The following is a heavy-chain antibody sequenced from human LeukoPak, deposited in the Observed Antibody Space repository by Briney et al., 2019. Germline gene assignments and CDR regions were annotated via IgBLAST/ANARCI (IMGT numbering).Heavy chain of an antibody. D-gene: IGHD6-19*01. V-gene: IGHV4-4*02. Sequence: SETLSLTCTVSGASVSRNWWSWVRQPPGKGLEWIGEIHHSGGTNYNPSLKSRVTMSLDNSNNRFSLKLSSVTAADTAVYYCARDRGGWYLYYFDYWGQGTLVTVSS. CDR1: GASVSRNW. CDR2: IHHSGGT. CDR3: ARDRGGWYLYYFDY. J-gene: IGHJ4*02.